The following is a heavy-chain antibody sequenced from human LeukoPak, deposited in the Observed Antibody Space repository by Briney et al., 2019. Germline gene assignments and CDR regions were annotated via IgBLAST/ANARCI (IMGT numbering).Heavy chain of an antibody. CDR3: ATDFYDST. J-gene: IGHJ5*02. D-gene: IGHD3-22*01. Sequence: PGGSLRLSCAGFGFTFSNAWMNWVRQAPGKGLEWVGRIRSNSDGGTIDYAAPVKGRFTLSRDDSRDTLYLQMNSLQTEDTAVYYCATDFYDSTWGQGTLVTVSS. CDR2: IRSNSDGGTI. CDR1: GFTFSNAW. V-gene: IGHV3-15*07.